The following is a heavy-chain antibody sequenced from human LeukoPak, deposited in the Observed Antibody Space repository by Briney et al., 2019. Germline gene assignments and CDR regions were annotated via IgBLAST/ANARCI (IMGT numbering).Heavy chain of an antibody. V-gene: IGHV3-66*01. Sequence: QTGGSLRLSCAASGFTVSSNYMSWVRQAPGKGLEWVSVIYSGGSTYYADSVKGRFTISRDNSKNTLYLQMNSLRAEDTAVYYCARDMGQRKGAFDIWGQGTMVTVSS. D-gene: IGHD1-26*01. CDR3: ARDMGQRKGAFDI. J-gene: IGHJ3*02. CDR2: IYSGGST. CDR1: GFTVSSNY.